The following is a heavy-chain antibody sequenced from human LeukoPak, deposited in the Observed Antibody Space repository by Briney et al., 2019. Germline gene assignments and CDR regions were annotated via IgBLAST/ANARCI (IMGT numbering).Heavy chain of an antibody. CDR2: ISWNSGSI. CDR1: GFTFDDYA. Sequence: GGSLRLSCAASGFTFDDYAMHWVRQAPGKGLEWVSDISWNSGSIGYADSVKGRFTISRDNAKNSLYLQMNSLRAEDTALYYCAKDGGYGGNLNYYYYGMDVWGQGTTVTVSS. D-gene: IGHD4-23*01. CDR3: AKDGGYGGNLNYYYYGMDV. V-gene: IGHV3-9*01. J-gene: IGHJ6*02.